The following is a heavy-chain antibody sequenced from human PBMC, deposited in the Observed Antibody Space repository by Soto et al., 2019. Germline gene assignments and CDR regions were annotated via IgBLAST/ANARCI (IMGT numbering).Heavy chain of an antibody. J-gene: IGHJ4*02. Sequence: QVQLVESGGGVVQPGRSLRLSCAASGFTFSSYGMHWVRQAPGKGLEWVAVIWYDGSNKYYADSVKGRFTISRDNSKNTLDLQMNSLRAEDTAMYYCARVVDSRGYWYYFDYWGQGTLVTVSS. CDR2: IWYDGSNK. CDR3: ARVVDSRGYWYYFDY. D-gene: IGHD3-22*01. V-gene: IGHV3-33*01. CDR1: GFTFSSYG.